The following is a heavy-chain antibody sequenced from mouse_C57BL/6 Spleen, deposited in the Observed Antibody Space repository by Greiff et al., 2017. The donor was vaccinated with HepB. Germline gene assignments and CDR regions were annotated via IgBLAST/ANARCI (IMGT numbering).Heavy chain of an antibody. CDR2: INPNNGGT. V-gene: IGHV1-22*01. CDR3: ASRWLLAMDY. J-gene: IGHJ4*01. CDR1: GYTFTDYN. D-gene: IGHD2-3*01. Sequence: EVKLQESGPELVKPGASVKMSCKASGYTFTDYNMHWVKQSHGKSLEWIGYINPNNGGTSYNQKFKGKATLTVNKSSSTAYMELRSLTSEDSAVYYCASRWLLAMDYWGQGTSVTVSS.